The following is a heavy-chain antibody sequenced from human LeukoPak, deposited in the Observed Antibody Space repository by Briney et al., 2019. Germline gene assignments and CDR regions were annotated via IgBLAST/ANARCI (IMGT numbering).Heavy chain of an antibody. CDR2: MNPNSGDT. D-gene: IGHD4-17*01. J-gene: IGHJ4*02. CDR3: VMYYGDYGEIDY. CDR1: GYTFTDYH. Sequence: GASVKVSCKTSGYTFTDYHLHWVRQAPGQGLEWMGWMNPNSGDTNYEQKFRGRVTMTRATSNSTAYMELSRLRFDDTAVYYCVMYYGDYGEIDYWGKGTLVTVSS. V-gene: IGHV1-2*02.